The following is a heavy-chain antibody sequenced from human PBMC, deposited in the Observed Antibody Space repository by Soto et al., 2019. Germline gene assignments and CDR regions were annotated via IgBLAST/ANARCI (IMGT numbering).Heavy chain of an antibody. D-gene: IGHD3-22*01. CDR3: ARDLVFYYRSGYLDY. Sequence: QVQLVESGGGVVQPGRSLRLSCAASGFTFSSYAMHWVRQAPGKGLEWVAVISYDGSNKYYADSVKGRITISRDNSENTLDLQMNSLRAEDTAVYYWARDLVFYYRSGYLDYWGQGPLVTVSS. CDR2: ISYDGSNK. CDR1: GFTFSSYA. J-gene: IGHJ4*02. V-gene: IGHV3-30-3*01.